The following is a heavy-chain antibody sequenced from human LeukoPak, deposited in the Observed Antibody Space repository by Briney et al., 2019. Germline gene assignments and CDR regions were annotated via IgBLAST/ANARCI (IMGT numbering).Heavy chain of an antibody. CDR1: GYTFTSYD. CDR3: AREGYYDTSGYYYMDV. Sequence: GASVKVSCKASGYTFTSYDINWVRQATGQGLEWMGWMNPNSGNTGYAQKFQGRVTMTRNTYISTAYMELSSLRSEDTAVYYCAREGYYDTSGYYYMDVWGKGTTVTVSS. J-gene: IGHJ6*03. D-gene: IGHD3-22*01. CDR2: MNPNSGNT. V-gene: IGHV1-8*01.